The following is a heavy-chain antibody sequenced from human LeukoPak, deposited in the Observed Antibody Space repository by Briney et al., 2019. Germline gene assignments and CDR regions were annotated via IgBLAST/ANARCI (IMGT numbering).Heavy chain of an antibody. CDR1: GYTFTSYG. J-gene: IGHJ5*02. D-gene: IGHD3-10*01. V-gene: IGHV1-18*01. CDR2: ISAYYGNT. CDR3: AREDVLLWFGDSRGGNWFDP. Sequence: SVKVSCKASGYTFTSYGISWVRQAPGQGLEWMGWISAYYGNTNYAQKLQGRVTMTTDTSTSTAYMELRSLISDDTAVYYCAREDVLLWFGDSRGGNWFDPWGQGTLVTVSS.